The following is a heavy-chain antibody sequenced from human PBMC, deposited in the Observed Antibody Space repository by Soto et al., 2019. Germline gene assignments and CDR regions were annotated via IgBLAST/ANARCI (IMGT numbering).Heavy chain of an antibody. J-gene: IGHJ4*01. CDR2: IKSKIHGGAT. CDR3: STDSYSDLTVVRLDN. CDR1: GFTFSNAW. Sequence: GGSLRLSCAASGFTFSNAWINWVRQAPGKGLEWVGRIKSKIHGGATDFSAPVKGRFAISRDDSKNVAYMEMNSLKIEDTAVYYCSTDSYSDLTVVRLDNWGHGIRVTVSS. V-gene: IGHV3-15*07. D-gene: IGHD3-22*01.